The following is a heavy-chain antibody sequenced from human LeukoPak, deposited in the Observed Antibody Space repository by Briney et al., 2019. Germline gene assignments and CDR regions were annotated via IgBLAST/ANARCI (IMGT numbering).Heavy chain of an antibody. D-gene: IGHD6-19*01. J-gene: IGHJ4*02. V-gene: IGHV4-38-2*02. CDR1: GYSISSGYY. CDR3: ARDSSGWYNQLDY. CDR2: IYHSGST. Sequence: SETLSLTCTVSGYSISSGYYWGWIRQPPGKGLEWIGSIYHSGSTYYNPSLKSRVTISVDTSKNQFSLKLSSVTAADTAVYYCARDSSGWYNQLDYWGQGTLVTVSS.